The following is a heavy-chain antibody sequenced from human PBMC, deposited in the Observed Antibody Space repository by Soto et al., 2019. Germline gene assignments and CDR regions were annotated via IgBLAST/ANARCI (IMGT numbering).Heavy chain of an antibody. J-gene: IGHJ5*02. D-gene: IGHD6-13*01. Sequence: SVKVSCKASGGTFSSYAISWVRQAPGQWLEWMGGIIPIFGTANYAQKFQGRVTITADESTSTAYMELSSLRYEDTAVYYCAREGDSSSWYSNWFDPWGQGTLVTVSS. V-gene: IGHV1-69*13. CDR3: AREGDSSSWYSNWFDP. CDR2: IIPIFGTA. CDR1: GGTFSSYA.